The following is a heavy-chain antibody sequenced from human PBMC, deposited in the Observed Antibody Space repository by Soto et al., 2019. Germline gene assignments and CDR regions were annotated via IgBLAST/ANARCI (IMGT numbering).Heavy chain of an antibody. CDR1: GGSLSNYY. J-gene: IGHJ5*02. D-gene: IGHD4-17*01. Sequence: QVQLQESGPGLVKPSETLSLTCILSGGSLSNYYWSWVRQTPGKGLEWIGYIYYSGSNTYKHNPSLESRVTISGATSKTQFSLRLRSVTAADTAIYYCARFPADGAYVAPWGQGTLVTVSS. V-gene: IGHV4-59*08. CDR3: ARFPADGAYVAP. CDR2: IYYSGSN.